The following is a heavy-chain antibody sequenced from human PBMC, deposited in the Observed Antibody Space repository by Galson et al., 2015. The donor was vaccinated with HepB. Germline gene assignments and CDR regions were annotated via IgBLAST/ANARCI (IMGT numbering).Heavy chain of an antibody. J-gene: IGHJ3*02. CDR2: ISGSGGST. V-gene: IGHV3-23*01. CDR3: AKDLSQYGDYENDAFDI. CDR1: GFTFSSYA. D-gene: IGHD4-17*01. Sequence: SLRLSCAASGFTFSSYAMSRVRQAPGKGLEWVSAISGSGGSTYYADSVKGRFTISRDNSKNTLYLQMNSLRAEDTAVYYCAKDLSQYGDYENDAFDIWGQGTMVTVSS.